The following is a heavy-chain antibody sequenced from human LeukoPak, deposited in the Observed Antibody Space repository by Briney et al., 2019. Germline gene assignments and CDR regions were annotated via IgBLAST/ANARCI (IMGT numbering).Heavy chain of an antibody. D-gene: IGHD6-6*01. V-gene: IGHV4-34*01. J-gene: IGHJ5*02. Sequence: SETLSLTCTVSGGSISSYYWSWIRQPPGKGLEWIGEINHSGSTNYNPSLKSRVTISVDTSKNQFSLKLSSVTAADTAVYYCARAPGYSSSSGGLDPWGQGTLVTVSS. CDR3: ARAPGYSSSSGGLDP. CDR2: INHSGST. CDR1: GGSISSYY.